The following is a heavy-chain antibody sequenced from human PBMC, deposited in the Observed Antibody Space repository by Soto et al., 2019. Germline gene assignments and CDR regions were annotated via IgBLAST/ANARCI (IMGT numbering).Heavy chain of an antibody. Sequence: SVKVSCKASAYTFTNYGINWVRQAPGQGLEWMGEIIPIFGTANYAQKFQGRVTITADESTSTAYMELSSLRSEDTAVYYCARDGGRHSGGIDYWGQGTLVTVSS. D-gene: IGHD1-26*01. CDR3: ARDGGRHSGGIDY. J-gene: IGHJ4*02. V-gene: IGHV1-69*13. CDR2: IIPIFGTA. CDR1: AYTFTNYG.